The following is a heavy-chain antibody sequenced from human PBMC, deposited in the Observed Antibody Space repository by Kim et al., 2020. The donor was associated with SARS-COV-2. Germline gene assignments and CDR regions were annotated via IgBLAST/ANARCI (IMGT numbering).Heavy chain of an antibody. CDR2: IYYSGST. CDR3: ARPLLGPATPYYYGMDV. Sequence: SETLSLTCTVSGGSISSSSYYWGWIRQPPGKGLEWIGSIYYSGSTYYNPSLKSRVTISVDTSKNQFSLKLSSVTAADTAVYYCARPLLGPATPYYYGMDVWGQGTTVTVSS. D-gene: IGHD2-15*01. CDR1: GGSISSSSYY. V-gene: IGHV4-39*01. J-gene: IGHJ6*02.